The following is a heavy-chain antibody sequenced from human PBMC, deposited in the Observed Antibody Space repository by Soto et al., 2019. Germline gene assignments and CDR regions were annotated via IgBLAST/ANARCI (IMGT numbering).Heavy chain of an antibody. V-gene: IGHV3-11*01. CDR1: GFTFSDYY. CDR2: ISSSGSTI. D-gene: IGHD3-10*01. J-gene: IGHJ4*02. CDR3: ATGIITMVRGVLPADFDY. Sequence: GGSLRLSCAASGFTFSDYYMSWIRQAPGKGLEWVSYISSSGSTIYYADSVKGRFTISRDNAKNSLYLQMNSLRAEDTAVYYCATGIITMVRGVLPADFDYWGQGTLVTVSS.